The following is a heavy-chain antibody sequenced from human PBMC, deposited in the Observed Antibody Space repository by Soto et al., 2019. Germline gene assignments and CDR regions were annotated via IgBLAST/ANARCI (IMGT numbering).Heavy chain of an antibody. V-gene: IGHV3-74*01. J-gene: IGHJ3*02. Sequence: EVQLVESGGGLVQPGGSLRLSCAASGFTFSSYWMHWVRQAPGKGLVWVSHINNDGSSTSYADSVKGRFTISRDNAKNTLYLQMNSMRAEDTAVYYCARVRMAGDFDIWGQGTMVTVSS. CDR3: ARVRMAGDFDI. CDR1: GFTFSSYW. D-gene: IGHD6-19*01. CDR2: INNDGSST.